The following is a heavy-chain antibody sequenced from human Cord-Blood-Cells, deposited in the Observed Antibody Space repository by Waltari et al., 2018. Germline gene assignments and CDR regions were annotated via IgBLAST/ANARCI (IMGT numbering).Heavy chain of an antibody. CDR3: AREGSSYWYFDL. D-gene: IGHD6-13*01. CDR2: INSDGSST. Sequence: EVQLVESGGGLVQPGGSLRLSCPASGFTFSSYWMHWVRQAPGKGLVWVSRINSDGSSTSYADSVKGRFTISRDNAKNTLYLQMNSLRAEDTAVYYCAREGSSYWYFDLWGRGTLVTVSS. CDR1: GFTFSSYW. V-gene: IGHV3-74*01. J-gene: IGHJ2*01.